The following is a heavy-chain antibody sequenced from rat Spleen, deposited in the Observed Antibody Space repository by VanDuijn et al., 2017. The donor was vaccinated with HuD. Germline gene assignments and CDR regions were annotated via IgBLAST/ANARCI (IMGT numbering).Heavy chain of an antibody. CDR1: SYSITNNY. J-gene: IGHJ2*01. Sequence: EVQLQESGPGLVKPSQSLSLTCSVTSYSITNNYWGWIRRFPGNKMEWIGHISYTGSTSYNPSLKSRISITRDTSKNQFFLLLNSVTTEDTATYYCAREGATVDYWGQGVMVTVSS. D-gene: IGHD1-8*01. CDR3: AREGATVDY. V-gene: IGHV3-1*01. CDR2: ISYTGST.